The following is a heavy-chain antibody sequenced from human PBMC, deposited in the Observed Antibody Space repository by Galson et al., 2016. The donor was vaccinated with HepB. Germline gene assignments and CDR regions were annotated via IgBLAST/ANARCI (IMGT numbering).Heavy chain of an antibody. Sequence: PALVKPTQTLTLTCTFSGFSLSTSGVGVGWIRQPPGKALEWLELVYWNDDKRYRPSLESRLTITKDTSRHQVVLTMTNMDPMDTAKYYCALVIPETGRWFDPWGPGTLVTVSS. CDR1: GFSLSTSGVG. CDR3: ALVIPETGRWFDP. D-gene: IGHD2-2*01. J-gene: IGHJ5*02. CDR2: VYWNDDK. V-gene: IGHV2-5*01.